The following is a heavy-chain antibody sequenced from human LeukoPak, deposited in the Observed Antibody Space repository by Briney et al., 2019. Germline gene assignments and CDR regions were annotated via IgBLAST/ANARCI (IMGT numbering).Heavy chain of an antibody. D-gene: IGHD3-22*01. CDR1: GFTFSSYA. V-gene: IGHV3-64*01. Sequence: GGSLRLSCAASGFTFSSYAMHWVRQAPGKGLEYVSAISSNGGSTYYANSVKGRFTISRDNSKNTLYLQMGSLRAEDMAVYYCARVDESYDSSGEDPFRYYYYYMDVWGKGSTVTVSS. CDR3: ARVDESYDSSGEDPFRYYYYYMDV. J-gene: IGHJ6*03. CDR2: ISSNGGST.